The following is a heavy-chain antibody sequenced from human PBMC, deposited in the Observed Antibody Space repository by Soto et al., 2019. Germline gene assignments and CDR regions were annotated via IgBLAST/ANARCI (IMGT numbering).Heavy chain of an antibody. V-gene: IGHV5-51*01. CDR3: ARLGGPYYYDSSGSIDY. J-gene: IGHJ4*02. Sequence: ESLKISCKGSGYSFTSYWIGWVRQMPGKGLEWMGIIYPGDSDTRYSPSFQGQVTISADKSISTAYLQWSSLKASDTAMYYCARLGGPYYYDSSGSIDYWGQGPLVTVSS. D-gene: IGHD3-22*01. CDR1: GYSFTSYW. CDR2: IYPGDSDT.